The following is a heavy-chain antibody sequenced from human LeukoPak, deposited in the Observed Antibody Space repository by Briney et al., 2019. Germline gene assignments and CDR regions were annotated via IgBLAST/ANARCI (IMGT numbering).Heavy chain of an antibody. Sequence: AGGSLRLSCAASGFTFSSYSMNWVRQAPGKGLEWVSSISSSSSYIYYADSVKGRFTISRDNAKNSLYLQMNSLRAEDTAVYYCAKDLGGLYYFDYWGQGTLVTVSS. CDR1: GFTFSSYS. V-gene: IGHV3-21*01. J-gene: IGHJ4*02. CDR2: ISSSSSYI. CDR3: AKDLGGLYYFDY. D-gene: IGHD3-16*01.